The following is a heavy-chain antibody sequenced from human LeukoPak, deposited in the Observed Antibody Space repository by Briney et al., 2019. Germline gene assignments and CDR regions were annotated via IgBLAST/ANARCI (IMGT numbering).Heavy chain of an antibody. CDR2: ISGSGGST. CDR3: AKDKWFGVTMNYYMDV. D-gene: IGHD3-10*01. CDR1: GFIFSSYW. Sequence: PGGSLRLSCAASGFIFSSYWMSWVRQAPGKGLEWVSAISGSGGSTYYADSVKGRFTISRDNSKNTLYLQMNSLRAEDTAVYYCAKDKWFGVTMNYYMDVWGKGTTVTISS. J-gene: IGHJ6*03. V-gene: IGHV3-23*01.